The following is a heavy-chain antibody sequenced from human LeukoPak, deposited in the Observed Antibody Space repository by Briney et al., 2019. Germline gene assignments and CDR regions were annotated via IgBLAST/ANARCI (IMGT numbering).Heavy chain of an antibody. CDR3: ARVGDYGDYYFDY. V-gene: IGHV4-31*03. J-gene: IGHJ4*02. Sequence: ASETLSLTCTVSGGSVSSGGYYWSWIRQHPGKGLEWIGYIYYSGSTYYNPSLKSRVTISVDTSKNQFSLKLSSVTAADTAVYYCARVGDYGDYYFDYWGQGTLVTVSS. CDR1: GGSVSSGGYY. D-gene: IGHD4-17*01. CDR2: IYYSGST.